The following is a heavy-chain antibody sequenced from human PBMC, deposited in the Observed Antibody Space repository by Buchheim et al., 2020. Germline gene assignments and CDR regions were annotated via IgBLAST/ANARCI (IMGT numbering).Heavy chain of an antibody. CDR1: GGSISSYY. CDR3: ARVDLGDSSGLYYFDY. D-gene: IGHD3-22*01. J-gene: IGHJ4*02. CDR2: IYYSGST. Sequence: QVQLQESGPGLVKPSETLSLTCTVSGGSISSYYWSWIRQPPGKGLEWIGYIYYSGSTNYNPSLKSRVTISVDTSKNQFSLKLSSVTAADTAVYYCARVDLGDSSGLYYFDYWDQGTL. V-gene: IGHV4-59*01.